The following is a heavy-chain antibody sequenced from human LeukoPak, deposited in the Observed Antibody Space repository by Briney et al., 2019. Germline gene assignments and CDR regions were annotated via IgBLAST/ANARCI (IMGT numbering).Heavy chain of an antibody. CDR1: GYTFTSYG. CDR3: AREGYYDFWSGYYPTYYYYYYMDV. J-gene: IGHJ6*03. CDR2: ISAYNGKK. V-gene: IGHV1-18*01. Sequence: ASVKVSCKASGYTFTSYGISWGGQAPGQGLEGMGWISAYNGKKNNAQKLQGRVTMTTDTSTSTAYMELRSLRPDDTAVYYCAREGYYDFWSGYYPTYYYYYYMDVWGKGTTVTVSS. D-gene: IGHD3-3*01.